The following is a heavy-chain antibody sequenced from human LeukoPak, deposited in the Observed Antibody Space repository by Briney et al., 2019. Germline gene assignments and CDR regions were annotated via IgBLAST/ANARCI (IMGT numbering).Heavy chain of an antibody. CDR1: GFTFSNAW. CDR3: TAVAAADY. J-gene: IGHJ4*02. Sequence: GGSLRLSCAASGFTFSNAWMSWVRQAPGKGLEWVGRIKGKTDGGTTDYAAPVKGRFTISRDDSKNTLYLQMNSLKTEDTAVYYCTAVAAADYWGQGTLVTVSS. CDR2: IKGKTDGGTT. D-gene: IGHD2-15*01. V-gene: IGHV3-15*01.